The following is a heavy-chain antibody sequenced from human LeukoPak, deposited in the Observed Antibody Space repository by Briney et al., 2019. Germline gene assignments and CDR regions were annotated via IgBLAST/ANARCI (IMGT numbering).Heavy chain of an antibody. V-gene: IGHV3-9*01. CDR2: ISWNSGSI. J-gene: IGHJ4*02. Sequence: GGPLRLSCAASGFTFDDYAMHWVRHAPGKGLEWVSGISWNSGSIGYADSVKGRFTISRDNAKNSLYLQMNSLRAEDTALYYCAKSPYSSSWPYFDYWGQGTLVTVSS. CDR3: AKSPYSSSWPYFDY. CDR1: GFTFDDYA. D-gene: IGHD6-13*01.